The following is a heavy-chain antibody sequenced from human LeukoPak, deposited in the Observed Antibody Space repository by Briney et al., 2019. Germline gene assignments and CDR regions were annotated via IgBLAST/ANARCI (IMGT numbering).Heavy chain of an antibody. J-gene: IGHJ4*02. Sequence: KTSETLSPTCTVSGGSISSSSYYWGWIRQPPGKGLEWIGSIYYSGSTYYNPSLKSRVTISVDTSKNQFSLKLSSVTAADTAVYYCARRDGYNSDYFDYWGQGTLVTVSS. CDR3: ARRDGYNSDYFDY. D-gene: IGHD5-24*01. CDR2: IYYSGST. V-gene: IGHV4-39*01. CDR1: GGSISSSSYY.